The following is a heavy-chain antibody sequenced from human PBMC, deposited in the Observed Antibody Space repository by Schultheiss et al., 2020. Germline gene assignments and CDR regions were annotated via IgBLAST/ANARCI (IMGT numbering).Heavy chain of an antibody. D-gene: IGHD6-13*01. V-gene: IGHV4-39*01. J-gene: IGHJ4*02. CDR3: ARQPAAAETGVDY. Sequence: GSLRLSCAVSGGSISTSTYCWGWIRQPPGKGLEWIVCSYYTGSSHYNSSLKSRATIAVDTPKNQFSLNLKSVTAADTGVYYCARQPAAAETGVDYWGQGTLVTVSS. CDR1: GGSISTSTYC. CDR2: SYYTGSS.